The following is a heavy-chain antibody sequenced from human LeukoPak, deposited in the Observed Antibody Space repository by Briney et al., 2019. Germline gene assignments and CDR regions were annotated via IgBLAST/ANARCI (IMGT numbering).Heavy chain of an antibody. Sequence: PGGSLRLSCAASGFTFSSYSMNWVRQAPGKGLEWVSYISSSSSTIYYADPVKGRFTVSRDNAKNSLYLQMNSLRAEDTALYYCARAVLYCSGGSCYSPRGLDYWGQGTLVTVSS. CDR3: ARAVLYCSGGSCYSPRGLDY. CDR1: GFTFSSYS. V-gene: IGHV3-48*01. CDR2: ISSSSSTI. J-gene: IGHJ4*02. D-gene: IGHD2-15*01.